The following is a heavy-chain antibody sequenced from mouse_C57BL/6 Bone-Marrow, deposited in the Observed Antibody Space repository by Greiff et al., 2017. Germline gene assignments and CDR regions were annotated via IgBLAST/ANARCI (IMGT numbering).Heavy chain of an antibody. Sequence: QVQLQQSGAELVRPGASVTLSCKASGYTFTDYEMHWVKQTPVHGLEWTGAIDPETGGTAYNQKFKGKAILTADKSSSTAYMELRSLTSEDSAVYYCTRRGDGYDGAWFAYWGQGTLVTVSA. CDR3: TRRGDGYDGAWFAY. CDR2: IDPETGGT. D-gene: IGHD2-2*01. V-gene: IGHV1-15*01. CDR1: GYTFTDYE. J-gene: IGHJ3*01.